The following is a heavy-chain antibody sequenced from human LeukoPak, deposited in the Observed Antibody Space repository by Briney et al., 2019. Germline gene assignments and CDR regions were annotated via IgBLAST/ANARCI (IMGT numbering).Heavy chain of an antibody. Sequence: GGSLRLSCAASGFTVSSNYMSWVRPAPGKGLEWVSVIYSGGSTYYADSAKGRFTISRDNSKNTLYLQMNSLRAEDTAVYYCARLVATIGLDYWGQGTLVTVSS. CDR1: GFTVSSNY. J-gene: IGHJ4*02. CDR3: ARLVATIGLDY. D-gene: IGHD5-12*01. V-gene: IGHV3-53*01. CDR2: IYSGGST.